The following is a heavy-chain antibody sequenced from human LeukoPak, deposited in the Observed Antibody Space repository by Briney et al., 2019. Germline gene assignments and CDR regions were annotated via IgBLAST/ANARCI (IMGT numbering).Heavy chain of an antibody. V-gene: IGHV3-33*08. J-gene: IGHJ6*02. CDR3: ARANTYDSNYYYGMDV. CDR1: GFTFSSYA. Sequence: GGSLRLSCAASGFTFSSYAMHRVRQAPGKGLEGVAVIWYDGSNKYYADSVKGRFTISRDNSKNTLYLQMNSLRAEDTAVYYCARANTYDSNYYYGMDVWGQGTTVTVSS. CDR2: IWYDGSNK. D-gene: IGHD5-12*01.